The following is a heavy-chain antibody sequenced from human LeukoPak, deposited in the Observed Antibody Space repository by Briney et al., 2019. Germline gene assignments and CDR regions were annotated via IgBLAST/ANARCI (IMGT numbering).Heavy chain of an antibody. J-gene: IGHJ4*02. Sequence: GGSLRLSCAASGFTFNSYSMNWVRQAPGKGLEWVSSITSTSVSTYYADSVKGRFTISRDNAKNSLYLQMNSLRAEDTAVYYCARTYYDILTSYNPYFDYWGQGTLVTVSS. V-gene: IGHV3-21*01. CDR3: ARTYYDILTSYNPYFDY. CDR2: ITSTSVST. D-gene: IGHD3-9*01. CDR1: GFTFNSYS.